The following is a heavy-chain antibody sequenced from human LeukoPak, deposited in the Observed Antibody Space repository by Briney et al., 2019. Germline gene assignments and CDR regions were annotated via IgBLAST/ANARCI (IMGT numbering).Heavy chain of an antibody. J-gene: IGHJ4*02. D-gene: IGHD3-16*01. CDR3: ATQRGSYLWGTDFDY. CDR2: INPNSGDT. V-gene: IGHV1-2*02. Sequence: GGSLRLSCAASGFTFSSYGMHWVRQAPGQGLEWMGWINPNSGDTKFAREFQGRVTMTRDTSISTAYMGLSRLRSDDTAVYYCATQRGSYLWGTDFDYWGQGTLVTVSS. CDR1: GFTFSSYG.